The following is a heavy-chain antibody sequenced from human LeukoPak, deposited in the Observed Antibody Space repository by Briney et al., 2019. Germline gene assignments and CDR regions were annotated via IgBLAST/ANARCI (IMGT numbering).Heavy chain of an antibody. CDR1: GYTFTSYD. Sequence: ASVKVSCKASGYTFTSYDINWVRQAPGQGLEWMGWMNPNSGNTGYAQKFQGRVTMTRNTSISTTYMELSSLRAEDTAVYYCASTGPRRTYYYDSSGPRYNTVNWYFDLWGRGTLVTVSS. D-gene: IGHD3-22*01. J-gene: IGHJ2*01. V-gene: IGHV1-8*01. CDR3: ASTGPRRTYYYDSSGPRYNTVNWYFDL. CDR2: MNPNSGNT.